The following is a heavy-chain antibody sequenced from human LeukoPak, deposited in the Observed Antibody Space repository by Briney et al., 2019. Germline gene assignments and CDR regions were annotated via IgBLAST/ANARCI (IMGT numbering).Heavy chain of an antibody. J-gene: IGHJ4*02. CDR2: ISGSGGST. CDR3: AKGARIAAARAHFDY. CDR1: GFTLSSYW. Sequence: GGSLRLSCTASGFTLSSYWMIWVRQAPGKGLEWVSAISGSGGSTYYADSVKGRFTISRDNSKNTLYLQMNSLRAEDTAVYYCAKGARIAAARAHFDYWGQGTLVTVSS. D-gene: IGHD6-13*01. V-gene: IGHV3-23*01.